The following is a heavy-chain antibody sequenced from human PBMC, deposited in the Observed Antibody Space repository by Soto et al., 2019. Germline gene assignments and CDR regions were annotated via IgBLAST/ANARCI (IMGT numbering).Heavy chain of an antibody. D-gene: IGHD3-22*01. Sequence: QVQLQESGPGLVKPSETLSLTCSVSGGSVSNASFYSTCIRQAPGTGLEYIGHIFYTGVTNYNPSLCSQVTISLDTSKNHFSLKLNSMTAADTAVYYCVRVLDSSWYADLWGRGTLVTVSS. V-gene: IGHV4-61*03. CDR1: GGSVSNASFY. J-gene: IGHJ2*01. CDR2: IFYTGVT. CDR3: VRVLDSSWYADL.